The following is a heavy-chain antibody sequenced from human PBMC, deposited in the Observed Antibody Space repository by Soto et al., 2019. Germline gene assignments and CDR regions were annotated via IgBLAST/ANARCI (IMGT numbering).Heavy chain of an antibody. CDR3: ARENSYFDY. V-gene: IGHV1-18*01. CDR1: GYTFRNFG. J-gene: IGHJ4*02. Sequence: QIQLLQSGAEVKKPGASVKVTCKASGYTFRNFGISGGRQAPEQGLEWMGWISAYNANANYAQKFQGRLTMTADTSTSTAYMELRSLRSDDTAVYYCARENSYFDYWGQGTLVTVSS. CDR2: ISAYNANA.